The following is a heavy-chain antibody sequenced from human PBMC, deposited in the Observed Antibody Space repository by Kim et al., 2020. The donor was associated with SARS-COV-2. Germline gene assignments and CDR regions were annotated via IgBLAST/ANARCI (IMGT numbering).Heavy chain of an antibody. D-gene: IGHD6-25*01. Sequence: SETLSLTCTVSGGSISSSTYYWGWIRQPPGKGLEWIGSIYYSGNTYYNPSIKSRVTISVDTPKKLFSLKLSSVTAADTAVYYCANPLPGSSGWMTFDSWGPRTLVTVSS. CDR2: IYYSGNT. J-gene: IGHJ4*02. V-gene: IGHV4-39*01. CDR1: GGSISSSTYY. CDR3: ANPLPGSSGWMTFDS.